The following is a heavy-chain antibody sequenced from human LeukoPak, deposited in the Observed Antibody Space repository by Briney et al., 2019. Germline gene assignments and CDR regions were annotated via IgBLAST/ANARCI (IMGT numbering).Heavy chain of an antibody. D-gene: IGHD3-22*01. CDR3: ARVLHYYDSSGYYYWFDP. CDR2: INHSGST. CDR1: GGSFSGFY. J-gene: IGHJ5*02. Sequence: PSETLSLTCAVYGGSFSGFYWSWIRQPPGKGLEWIGEINHSGSTNYNPSLKSRVTISVDTSKNQFSLKLSSVTAADTAVYYCARVLHYYDSSGYYYWFDPWGQGTLVTVSS. V-gene: IGHV4-34*01.